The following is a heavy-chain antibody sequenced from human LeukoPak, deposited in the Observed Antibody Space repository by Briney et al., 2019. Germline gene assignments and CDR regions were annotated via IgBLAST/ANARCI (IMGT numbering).Heavy chain of an antibody. CDR3: ARVRGYSDWNFDL. CDR2: IYSGGST. Sequence: GGSLRLSCAASGFTFSSYAMSWVRQAPGRGLEWVSIIYSGGSTYYPDSVKGRFTISRDNSKNTLSLQMSSLRAEDTAVYYCARVRGYSDWNFDLWGRGTMVTVSS. CDR1: GFTFSSYA. J-gene: IGHJ2*01. V-gene: IGHV3-53*01. D-gene: IGHD5-18*01.